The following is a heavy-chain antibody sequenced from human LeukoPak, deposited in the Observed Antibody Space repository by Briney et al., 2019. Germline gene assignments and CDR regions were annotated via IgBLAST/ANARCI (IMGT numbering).Heavy chain of an antibody. D-gene: IGHD2-8*01. V-gene: IGHV7-4-1*02. J-gene: IGHJ6*03. CDR1: GYTFTSIA. CDR2: INTNTGNP. Sequence: ASVKVSCKASGYTFTSIAVNWVRQAPGQGLEWMGWINTNTGNPTYAQGFTGRFVFSLDTSVSTAYLQISSLKAEDTAVYYCARDPRYCTNGVCFNTDVWGKGTTVTVSS. CDR3: ARDPRYCTNGVCFNTDV.